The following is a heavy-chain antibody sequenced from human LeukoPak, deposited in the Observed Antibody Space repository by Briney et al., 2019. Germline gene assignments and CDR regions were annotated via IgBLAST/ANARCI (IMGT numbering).Heavy chain of an antibody. D-gene: IGHD3-10*01. CDR1: GGSISSGGYY. V-gene: IGHV4-31*03. CDR2: IYYSGST. CDR3: SGKKGRASGSVAL. J-gene: IGHJ2*01. Sequence: SETLSLTCTVSGGSISSGGYYWSWIRQHPGKGLEWIGYIYYSGSTYYNPSLKGRVTISVDTSKNQFSLKLSSVTAADTAVYFRSGKKGRASGSVALWGRGTLVTVSS.